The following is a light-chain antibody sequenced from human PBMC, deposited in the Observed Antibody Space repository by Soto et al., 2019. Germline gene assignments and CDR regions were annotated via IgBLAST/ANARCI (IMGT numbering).Light chain of an antibody. CDR3: AAWDDSLSGPWV. Sequence: QSVLTQPPSASGTPGQRVTISCSGSSSNIGSNYVYWYQQLPGTAPKILIYRNNQRPSGVPDRFSGSKSGTSASLAISGLRSEDEDDYYCAAWDDSLSGPWVFGGGTKLTVL. J-gene: IGLJ3*02. V-gene: IGLV1-47*01. CDR2: RNN. CDR1: SSNIGSNY.